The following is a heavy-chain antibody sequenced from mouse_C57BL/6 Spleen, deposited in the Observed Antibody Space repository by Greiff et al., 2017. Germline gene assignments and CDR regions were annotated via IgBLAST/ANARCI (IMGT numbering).Heavy chain of an antibody. V-gene: IGHV1-9*01. CDR2: ILPGSGST. D-gene: IGHD2-4*01. CDR3: ARLRLRDGYYFDY. Sequence: QVQLKQSGAELMKPGASVKLSCTATGYTFTGYWIEWVQQRPGHGLEWIGEILPGSGSTNYTEKFKGKATFTADTYSNTAYMQLSSLTTEDSDSDICARLRLRDGYYFDYWGQGTTLTVSS. J-gene: IGHJ2*01. CDR1: GYTFTGYW.